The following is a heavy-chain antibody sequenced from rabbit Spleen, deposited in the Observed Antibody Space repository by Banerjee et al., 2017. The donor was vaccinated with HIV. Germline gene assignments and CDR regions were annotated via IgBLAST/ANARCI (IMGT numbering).Heavy chain of an antibody. V-gene: IGHV1S45*01. CDR2: IYTGNGKT. CDR3: ARDAGSYDYIDVYFNL. Sequence: QEQLVESGGGLVKPGASLTLICTASGFSFSSSYDMCWVRQAPGKGLEWIGFIYTGNGKTYYASWAKGRFTISKSSSTTVTLQMTSLTAADTATYFCARDAGSYDYIDVYFNLWGQGTLVTVS. CDR1: GFSFSSSYD. J-gene: IGHJ4*01. D-gene: IGHD8-1*01.